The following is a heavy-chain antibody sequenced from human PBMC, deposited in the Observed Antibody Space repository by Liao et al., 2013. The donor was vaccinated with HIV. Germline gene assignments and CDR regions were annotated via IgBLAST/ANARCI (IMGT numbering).Heavy chain of an antibody. J-gene: IGHJ4*02. CDR1: GGSISSDY. Sequence: QVQLQESGPGLVKPSETLSLTCTVSGGSISSDYWNWIRQPAGKGLEWIGSIYYSGSTYYNPSLKSRVTFSVDTSKNQFSLKLSSVTAADTAVYYCAKLGGYNYYYFDSWGQGTLVTVSS. CDR3: AKLGGYNYYYFDS. V-gene: IGHV4-4*07. CDR2: IYYSGST. D-gene: IGHD5-24*01.